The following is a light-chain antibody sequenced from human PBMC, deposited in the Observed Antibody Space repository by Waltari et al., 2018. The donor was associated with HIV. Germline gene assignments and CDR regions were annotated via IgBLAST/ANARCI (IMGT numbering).Light chain of an antibody. CDR1: SSDIGNYTL. V-gene: IGLV2-23*01. Sequence: QSALTQPASVSGSPGHSITISSPGTSSDIGNYTLVPWYQQHPGKAPQLIIYEGIKRPSGVSNRISGSKSANTASLTISGLQAEDEADYFCSSYGGSSNWLFGGGTKLTVL. J-gene: IGLJ2*01. CDR3: SSYGGSSNWL. CDR2: EGI.